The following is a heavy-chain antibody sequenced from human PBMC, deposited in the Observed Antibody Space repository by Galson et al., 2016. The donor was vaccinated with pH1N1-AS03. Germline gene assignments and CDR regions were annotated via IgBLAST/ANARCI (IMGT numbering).Heavy chain of an antibody. CDR3: ARSGSGSFYEGDF. V-gene: IGHV1-18*01. Sequence: SVKVSCKASGYTFTNYGISWVRQAPGQGLEYMGWIGTYTIYAQKLQGRVTMTTDTSTSTAYMELRSLRSDDTAVSYWARSGSGSFYEGDFWGQGTLVSVSS. CDR2: IGTYT. J-gene: IGHJ4*02. D-gene: IGHD3-10*01. CDR1: GYTFTNYG.